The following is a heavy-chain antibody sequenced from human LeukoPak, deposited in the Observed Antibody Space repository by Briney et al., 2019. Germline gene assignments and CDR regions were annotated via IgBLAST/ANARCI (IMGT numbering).Heavy chain of an antibody. V-gene: IGHV1-69*05. D-gene: IGHD2-2*01. CDR2: IIPIFGTA. CDR3: ARGRYCSSTSCPFDY. Sequence: ASVKVSCKASGGTFSSYAFSWVRQAPGQGLEWMGGIIPIFGTANYAQKFQGRVTITTDESTSTAYMELSSLRSEDTAVYYCARGRYCSSTSCPFDYWGQGTLVTVSS. CDR1: GGTFSSYA. J-gene: IGHJ4*02.